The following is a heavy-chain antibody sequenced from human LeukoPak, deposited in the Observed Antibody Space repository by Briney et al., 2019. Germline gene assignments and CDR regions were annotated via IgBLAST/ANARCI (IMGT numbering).Heavy chain of an antibody. CDR1: GFTFGDYA. CDR2: IRSKAYGGTT. D-gene: IGHD5-24*01. J-gene: IGHJ4*02. Sequence: GRSLRLSCTASGFTFGDYAMSWFRQAPGKGLEWVGFIRSKAYGGTTEYAASVKGRFTISRDDSKSIAYLQMNSLKTEDTAVYYCTRAGEEMLVDYWGQGTLVTVSS. CDR3: TRAGEEMLVDY. V-gene: IGHV3-49*03.